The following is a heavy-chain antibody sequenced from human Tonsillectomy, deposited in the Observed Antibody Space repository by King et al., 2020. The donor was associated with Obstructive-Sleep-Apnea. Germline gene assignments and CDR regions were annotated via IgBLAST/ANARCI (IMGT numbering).Heavy chain of an antibody. D-gene: IGHD6-6*01. Sequence: QLVQSGAEVKKPGSSVKVSCKASGGTFSSYGISWVRQAPGQGLEWLGGIIPFVGVSNYLHKFQGRVTITADKSTSTDYMELSSLRSEDTAVYYCARGSLAGRPQNNYGMDVWGQGTTVTVSS. CDR3: ARGSLAGRPQNNYGMDV. V-gene: IGHV1-69*17. CDR2: IIPFVGVS. CDR1: GGTFSSYG. J-gene: IGHJ6*02.